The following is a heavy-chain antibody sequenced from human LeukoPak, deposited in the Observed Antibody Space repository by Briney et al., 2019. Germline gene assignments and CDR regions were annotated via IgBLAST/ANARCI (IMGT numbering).Heavy chain of an antibody. D-gene: IGHD1-7*01. CDR2: IYYSGST. CDR1: GGSISSYY. V-gene: IGHV4-59*01. Sequence: PSETLSLTCTVSGGSISSYYWSWIRQPPGKGLEWIGYIYYSGSTNYNPSLKSRVTISVDTSKNQFSLKLSSVTAADTAVYYCARVEYNWNYYWFDPWGQGTLVTVSS. J-gene: IGHJ5*02. CDR3: ARVEYNWNYYWFDP.